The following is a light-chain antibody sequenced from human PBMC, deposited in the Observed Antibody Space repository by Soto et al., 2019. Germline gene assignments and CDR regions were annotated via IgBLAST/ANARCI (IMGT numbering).Light chain of an antibody. V-gene: IGKV1-39*01. CDR1: QTISSY. Sequence: DIQMTQSPSSLSASVGDRVTITCRASQTISSYLNWYQQKPGRAPKLLIFGASSLQSGVPSRFSGSGSGTDFTLTISSLQTEDFATYYCQQTYSAPRTFGPGTKVDI. CDR2: GAS. J-gene: IGKJ3*01. CDR3: QQTYSAPRT.